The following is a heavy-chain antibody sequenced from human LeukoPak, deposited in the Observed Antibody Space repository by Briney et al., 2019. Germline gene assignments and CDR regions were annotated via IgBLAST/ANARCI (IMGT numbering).Heavy chain of an antibody. CDR1: GFTLCSYG. CDR3: ARAGASSSWYFDY. Sequence: GGSLRLSCAVSGFTLCSYGMHGARAAPGKGREWGAVIWYDGSNKYYADSVKGRFTISRDNSKNTLYLQMNSLRAEDAAVYYCARAGASSSWYFDYWGQGTLVTVSS. J-gene: IGHJ4*02. V-gene: IGHV3-33*01. D-gene: IGHD6-13*01. CDR2: IWYDGSNK.